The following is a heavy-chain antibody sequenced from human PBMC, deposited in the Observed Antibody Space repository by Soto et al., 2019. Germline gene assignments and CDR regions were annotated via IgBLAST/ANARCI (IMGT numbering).Heavy chain of an antibody. CDR1: GGSISSSSDY. CDR3: ARHTPSAAGFQELFDY. Sequence: SETLSLTCTVSGGSISSSSDYWGWISQPPGKGREWIGSIYYSGSTYYNPSLKSRVTISVDTPKNQFSLKLSSVTAADTAVYYCARHTPSAAGFQELFDYWGQGTLVTVSS. J-gene: IGHJ4*02. V-gene: IGHV4-39*01. CDR2: IYYSGST. D-gene: IGHD6-13*01.